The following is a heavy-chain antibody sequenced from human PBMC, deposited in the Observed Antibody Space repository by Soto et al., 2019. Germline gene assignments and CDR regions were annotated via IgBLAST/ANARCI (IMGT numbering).Heavy chain of an antibody. CDR3: AREPTGPANYLDS. CDR1: GYMFRNYD. D-gene: IGHD1-1*01. J-gene: IGHJ4*02. V-gene: IGHV1-8*02. Sequence: QVQLVQSGAEVKKPGASVRVSCKTSGYMFRNYDINWVRQAPGEGLEWMGWVNPNSGNTGYAPKFQGRVAMXXXXXXXXXXXXXXXXXXXXXXXXFCAREPTGPANYLDSWGQGTLVTVSS. CDR2: VNPNSGNT.